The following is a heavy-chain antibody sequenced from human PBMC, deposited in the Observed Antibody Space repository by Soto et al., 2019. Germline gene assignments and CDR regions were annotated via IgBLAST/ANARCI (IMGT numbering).Heavy chain of an antibody. Sequence: KASETLSLTCAVSGGSISSGGYSWSWILQPPGKGLEWIGYIYHSGSTYYNPSLKSRVTISVDRSKNQFSLKLSSVTAADTAVYYCARGGYCSGGSCYSTEYFQHWGQGIMVTVSS. D-gene: IGHD2-15*01. V-gene: IGHV4-30-2*01. CDR3: ARGGYCSGGSCYSTEYFQH. J-gene: IGHJ1*01. CDR1: GGSISSGGYS. CDR2: IYHSGST.